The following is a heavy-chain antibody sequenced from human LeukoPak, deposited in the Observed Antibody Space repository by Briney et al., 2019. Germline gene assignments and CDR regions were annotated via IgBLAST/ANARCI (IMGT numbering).Heavy chain of an antibody. CDR1: GGTFSSYA. V-gene: IGHV1-69*04. Sequence: SVKVSCKASGGTFSSYAISWVRQAPGQGLEWMGRIIPILGIANYALKFQGRVTITADKSTSTAYMELSSLRSEDTAVYYCARELGRRFGELLRATHFDYWGQGTLVTVSS. CDR2: IIPILGIA. J-gene: IGHJ4*02. D-gene: IGHD3-10*01. CDR3: ARELGRRFGELLRATHFDY.